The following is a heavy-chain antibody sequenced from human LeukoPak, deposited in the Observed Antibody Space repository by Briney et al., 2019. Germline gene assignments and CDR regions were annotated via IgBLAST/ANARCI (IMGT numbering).Heavy chain of an antibody. CDR2: IYNTETT. Sequence: SETLSLTCTVSGGSLSNYYWNWIRQPPGMGLEWIGYIYNTETTNYNPSLKSRVTISVDTSNNQFSLKLSSVTAADTAVYYCARDIVRTYGMDVWGQGTTVTVSS. D-gene: IGHD1-14*01. J-gene: IGHJ6*02. CDR1: GGSLSNYY. CDR3: ARDIVRTYGMDV. V-gene: IGHV4-59*01.